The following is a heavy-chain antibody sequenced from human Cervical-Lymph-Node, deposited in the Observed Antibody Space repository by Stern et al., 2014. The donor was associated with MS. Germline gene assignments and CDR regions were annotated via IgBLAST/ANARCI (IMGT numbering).Heavy chain of an antibody. CDR1: GFTFSSYW. D-gene: IGHD3-3*01. J-gene: IGHJ6*02. Sequence: ELQLVESGGGSVQPGGSLRLSCAASGFTFSSYWMHWVRQAPGKGLVLVSHINSDGSTRRYADSVKGRFIISRDNAKNTLYLQMNSLRAEDTAVYYCARDRDYDFWSGYYPDYYYYGLDVWGQGTTVTVSS. V-gene: IGHV3-74*01. CDR3: ARDRDYDFWSGYYPDYYYYGLDV. CDR2: INSDGSTR.